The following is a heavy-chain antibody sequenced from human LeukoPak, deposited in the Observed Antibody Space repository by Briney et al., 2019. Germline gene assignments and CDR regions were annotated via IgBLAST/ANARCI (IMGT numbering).Heavy chain of an antibody. CDR3: ARDYCGGDCFPDY. Sequence: ASVKVSCKASGYTFTGYYVHWVRQAPGQGLEWMGRINPNSGDTNYAQKFQGRVTMTRDTSISTAYMELSRLRSGDTAVCYCARDYCGGDCFPDYWGQGTLVTVSS. D-gene: IGHD2-21*02. CDR1: GYTFTGYY. CDR2: INPNSGDT. J-gene: IGHJ4*02. V-gene: IGHV1-2*06.